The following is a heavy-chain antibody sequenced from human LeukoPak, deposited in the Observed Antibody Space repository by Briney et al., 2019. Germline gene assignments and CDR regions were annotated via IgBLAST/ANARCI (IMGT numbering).Heavy chain of an antibody. Sequence: GESLKISCKGSGYSFTSYWIGWVRQMPGKGLEWMGIIYPADSDTRYSPSFQGQATISADKSISTAYLQWSSLKASDTAMYYCARGVAGSGSYQVFDYWGQGTLVTVSS. CDR3: ARGVAGSGSYQVFDY. D-gene: IGHD3-10*01. J-gene: IGHJ4*02. CDR1: GYSFTSYW. CDR2: IYPADSDT. V-gene: IGHV5-51*01.